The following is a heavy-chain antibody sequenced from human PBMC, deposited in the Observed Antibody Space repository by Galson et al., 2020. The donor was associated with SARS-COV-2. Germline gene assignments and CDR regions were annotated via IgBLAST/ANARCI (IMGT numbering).Heavy chain of an antibody. J-gene: IGHJ5*02. CDR2: IDSGGTT. Sequence: GGSLRLSCAASGFTVSSNYMSWVRQAPGKGLEWVSVIDSGGTTYYADSVKGRFTISRDNSKNTLYLQMNSLRADDTAVYYCARDNGYSNHWFDPWGPGTLVTVSS. D-gene: IGHD4-4*01. V-gene: IGHV3-53*01. CDR1: GFTVSSNY. CDR3: ARDNGYSNHWFDP.